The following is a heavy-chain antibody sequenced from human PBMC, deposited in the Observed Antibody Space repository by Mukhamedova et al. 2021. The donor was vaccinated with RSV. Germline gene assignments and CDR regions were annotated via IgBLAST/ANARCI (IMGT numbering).Heavy chain of an antibody. Sequence: GLEWMGRIIPILGIANYAQKFQGRVTITADKSTSTAYMELSSLRSEDTAVYYCARDPGIAAAGTDYYYGMDVWGQGTTVTVS. D-gene: IGHD6-13*01. CDR3: ARDPGIAAAGTDYYYGMDV. J-gene: IGHJ6*02. V-gene: IGHV1-69*04. CDR2: IIPILGIA.